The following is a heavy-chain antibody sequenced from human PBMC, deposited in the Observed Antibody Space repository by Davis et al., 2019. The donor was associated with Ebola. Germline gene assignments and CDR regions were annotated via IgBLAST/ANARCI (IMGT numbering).Heavy chain of an antibody. CDR3: ARSASASFDI. D-gene: IGHD2-2*01. CDR2: IKQDGSEK. V-gene: IGHV3-7*01. CDR1: GFTFSSYS. J-gene: IGHJ3*02. Sequence: PGGSLRLSCAASGFTFSSYSMNWVRQAPGKGLEWVGKIKQDGSEKHYVDSVKGRFTISRDNAKNSLYLQMNSLRAEDTAVYYCARSASASFDIWGTGTMVTVSS.